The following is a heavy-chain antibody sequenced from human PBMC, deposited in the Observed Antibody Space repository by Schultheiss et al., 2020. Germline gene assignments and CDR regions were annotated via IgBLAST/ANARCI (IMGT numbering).Heavy chain of an antibody. V-gene: IGHV4-59*12. CDR3: AREGVVVVAATYYYFDY. CDR1: GGSISSYY. J-gene: IGHJ4*02. D-gene: IGHD2-15*01. Sequence: SETLSLTCTVSGGSISSYYWSWIRQPPGKGLEWIGYIYYSGSTNYNPSLKSRVTISVDTSKNQFSLKLSSVTAADTAVYYCAREGVVVVAATYYYFDYWGQGTLVTVSS. CDR2: IYYSGST.